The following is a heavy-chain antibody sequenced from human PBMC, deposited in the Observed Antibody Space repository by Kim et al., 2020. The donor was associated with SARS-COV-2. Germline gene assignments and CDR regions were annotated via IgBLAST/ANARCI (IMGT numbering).Heavy chain of an antibody. D-gene: IGHD2-21*01. CDR1: GFTFSSYS. CDR3: ARDFRGMIVDAFDI. CDR2: ISSSSSTI. J-gene: IGHJ3*02. V-gene: IGHV3-48*02. Sequence: GGSLRLSCAASGFTFSSYSMNWVRQAPGKGLEWVSYISSSSSTIYYADSVKGRFTISRDNAKNSLYLQMNSLRDEDTAVYYCARDFRGMIVDAFDIWGQGTMVTVSS.